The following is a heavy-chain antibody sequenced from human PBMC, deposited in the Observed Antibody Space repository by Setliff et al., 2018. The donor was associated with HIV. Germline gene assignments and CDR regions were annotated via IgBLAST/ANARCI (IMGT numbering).Heavy chain of an antibody. CDR3: ARDPYGYCTTTTCYVPGY. J-gene: IGHJ4*02. CDR1: GGTFSSSA. D-gene: IGHD2-2*03. CDR2: IIPIFDTA. Sequence: SVKVSCKAPGGTFSSSAISWVRQAPGQGLEWMGGIIPIFDTANYAQKFQGRVTITADESTSTAYMELSSLRSEDTAIYYCARDPYGYCTTTTCYVPGYWGQGTLVTVSS. V-gene: IGHV1-69*13.